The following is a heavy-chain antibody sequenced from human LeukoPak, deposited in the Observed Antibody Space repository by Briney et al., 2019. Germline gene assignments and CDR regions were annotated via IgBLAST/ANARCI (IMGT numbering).Heavy chain of an antibody. Sequence: GGSLRLSCAASGLTFSSYGMHWVRQAPGKGLEWVAVISYDGSNKYYADSVKGRFTISRDNSKNTLYLQMNSLRAEDTAVYYCAKDTVTTRIFDYWGQGTLVTVSS. CDR3: AKDTVTTRIFDY. CDR2: ISYDGSNK. V-gene: IGHV3-30*18. D-gene: IGHD4-17*01. J-gene: IGHJ4*02. CDR1: GLTFSSYG.